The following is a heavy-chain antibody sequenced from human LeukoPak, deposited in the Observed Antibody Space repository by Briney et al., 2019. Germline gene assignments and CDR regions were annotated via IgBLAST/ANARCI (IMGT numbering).Heavy chain of an antibody. J-gene: IGHJ6*02. CDR2: INPDSGGT. D-gene: IGHD2-21*01. V-gene: IGHV1-2*04. CDR3: ARMLLFNYYYYGMDV. CDR1: GYTFTGYY. Sequence: ASVKVSCKASGYTFTGYYMHWVRQAPGQGLEWMGWINPDSGGTNYAQKFQGWVTMTRDTSISTAYMELSRLRSDDTAVYYCARMLLFNYYYYGMDVWGQGTTVTFSS.